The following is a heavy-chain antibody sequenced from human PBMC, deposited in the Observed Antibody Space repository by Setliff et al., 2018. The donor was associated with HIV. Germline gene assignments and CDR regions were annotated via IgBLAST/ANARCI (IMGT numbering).Heavy chain of an antibody. CDR3: TKGGDVSPLDY. D-gene: IGHD2-21*02. CDR2: SNPSGGV. J-gene: IGHJ4*02. V-gene: IGHV4-34*01. CDR1: GGSLRGYY. Sequence: SETLSLTCAIYGGSLRGYYWSWIRQTPGKGLEWIGQSNPSGGVDYNPSLNGRVTISGHTSRNQFSLKLTSLLAADTAVYYCTKGGDVSPLDYWGQGILVTVSS.